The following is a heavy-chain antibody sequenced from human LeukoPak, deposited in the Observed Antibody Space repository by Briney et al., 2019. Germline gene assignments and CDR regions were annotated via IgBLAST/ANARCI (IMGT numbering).Heavy chain of an antibody. CDR1: GYSISSGYY. CDR2: IYHSGST. V-gene: IGHV4-38-2*02. Sequence: SETLSLTCTVSGYSISSGYYWGWIRQPPGKGLEWIGSIYHSGSTYYNPSLKSRVTISVDTSKNQSSLKLSSVTAADTAVYYCARASSWYLIYEYWGQGTLVTVSS. CDR3: ARASSWYLIYEY. D-gene: IGHD6-13*01. J-gene: IGHJ4*02.